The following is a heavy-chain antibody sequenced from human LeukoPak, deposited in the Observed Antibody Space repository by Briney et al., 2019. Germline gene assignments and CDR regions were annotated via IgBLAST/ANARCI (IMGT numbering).Heavy chain of an antibody. Sequence: SETLSLTCTVSGGSISDYYWSWIRQPAGGELEWIGRIYTSGNTDYNLSLKSRVTMSLDTSKKPFSLNLTSVTAADTAIYYCARDQFFGSGIFNWFDLWGQGALVTVSS. CDR2: IYTSGNT. CDR1: GGSISDYY. V-gene: IGHV4-4*07. D-gene: IGHD3-10*01. CDR3: ARDQFFGSGIFNWFDL. J-gene: IGHJ5*02.